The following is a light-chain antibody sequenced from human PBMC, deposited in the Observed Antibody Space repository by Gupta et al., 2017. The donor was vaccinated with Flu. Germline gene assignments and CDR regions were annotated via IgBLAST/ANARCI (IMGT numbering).Light chain of an antibody. CDR3: QQYYSTHT. CDR1: QSILYSSNNKNY. J-gene: IGKJ4*01. V-gene: IGKV4-1*01. CDR2: WAS. Sequence: DIVMTQSPDSLAVSLGERATINCKSSQSILYSSNNKNYLAWYQQKPGQPPKLLIYWASTRESGVPDRFRGSGSGTDFTLTSSSLQAEDVAVYYCQQYYSTHTFGGGTKVEIK.